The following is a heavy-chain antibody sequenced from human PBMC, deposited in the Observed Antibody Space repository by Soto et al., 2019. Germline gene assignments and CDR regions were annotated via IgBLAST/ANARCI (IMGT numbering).Heavy chain of an antibody. CDR3: VRHRVGSYYYFDY. CDR2: IDPSDSYT. V-gene: IGHV5-10-1*01. Sequence: GESLKISCKGSGYTFTDYWISWVRQMPGKGLEWMGRIDPSDSYTSNSPSFQGHVTISADKSINTAYMQWSSLKASDTAMYYCVRHRVGSYYYFDYWGQGXLVTVPS. CDR1: GYTFTDYW. J-gene: IGHJ4*02. D-gene: IGHD1-26*01.